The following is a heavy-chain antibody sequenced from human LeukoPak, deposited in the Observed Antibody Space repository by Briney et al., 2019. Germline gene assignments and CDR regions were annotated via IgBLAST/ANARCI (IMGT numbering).Heavy chain of an antibody. Sequence: GGSLRLPCAATGFIFSSYEMNWVRQAPGKGLEWVSYISSSGSTIYYADSVKGRFTISRDYAKNSLYLQMNSVRAEDTAVYYCARDSGSVGELRPSTFDYWGQGTLVTVSS. CDR3: ARDSGSVGELRPSTFDY. CDR1: GFIFSSYE. CDR2: ISSSGSTI. J-gene: IGHJ4*02. V-gene: IGHV3-48*03. D-gene: IGHD1-26*01.